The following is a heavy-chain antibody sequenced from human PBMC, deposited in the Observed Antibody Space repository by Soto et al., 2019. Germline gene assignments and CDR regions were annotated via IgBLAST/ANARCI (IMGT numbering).Heavy chain of an antibody. D-gene: IGHD6-6*01. Sequence: PGRSLRLSCAASGFTFSSYAMSWVRQAPGKGLEWVSAISGSGGSTYYADSVKGRFTISRDNSKNTLYLQMNSLRAEDTAVYYCAKRQHSSSPRSRFDYWGQGSLVTVSS. CDR3: AKRQHSSSPRSRFDY. CDR1: GFTFSSYA. CDR2: ISGSGGST. J-gene: IGHJ4*02. V-gene: IGHV3-23*01.